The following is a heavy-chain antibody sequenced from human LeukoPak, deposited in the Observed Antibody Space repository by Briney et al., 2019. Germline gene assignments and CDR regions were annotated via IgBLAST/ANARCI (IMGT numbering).Heavy chain of an antibody. V-gene: IGHV3-23*01. CDR1: GFTFSSYA. CDR2: ISGSGGST. D-gene: IGHD3-22*01. CDR3: AKDHYYDSSGYYYSDY. Sequence: GGSLRLSCAASGFTFSSYAMSWVRQAPGKGLEWVSAISGSGGSTYYADSAKGRFTISRDNSKNTLYLQMNSLRAEDTAVYYCAKDHYYDSSGYYYSDYWGQGTLVTVSS. J-gene: IGHJ4*02.